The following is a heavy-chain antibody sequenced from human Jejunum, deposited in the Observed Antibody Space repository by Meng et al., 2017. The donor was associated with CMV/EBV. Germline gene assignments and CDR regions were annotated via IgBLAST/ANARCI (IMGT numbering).Heavy chain of an antibody. D-gene: IGHD2-15*01. CDR1: GYTFTSYA. J-gene: IGHJ4*02. CDR3: ARLYCSGGSCYTIDY. CDR2: INTNTGNP. Sequence: HGQLVPSGSELKKPGASVKVSCKASGYTFTSYAMNWVRQAPGQGLEWMGWINTNTGNPTYAQGFTGRFVFSLDTSVSTAYLQISSLKAADTAVYYCARLYCSGGSCYTIDYWGQGTLVTVSS. V-gene: IGHV7-4-1*02.